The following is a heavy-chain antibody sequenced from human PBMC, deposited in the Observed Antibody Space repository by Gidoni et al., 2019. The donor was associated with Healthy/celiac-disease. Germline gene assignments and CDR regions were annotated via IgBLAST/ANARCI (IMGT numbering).Heavy chain of an antibody. V-gene: IGHV3-23*01. CDR1: GFTFSSYA. Sequence: EVQLLESGGGLVQPGGSLRLSCAASGFTFSSYAMSWVRQAPGKGLEWVAAISGSGGSTYYADSVKGRFTISRDNSKNTLYLQMNSLRAEDTAVYYCAKAIGLWGSSGYYSEYYFDYWGQGTLVTVSS. D-gene: IGHD3-22*01. J-gene: IGHJ4*02. CDR2: ISGSGGST. CDR3: AKAIGLWGSSGYYSEYYFDY.